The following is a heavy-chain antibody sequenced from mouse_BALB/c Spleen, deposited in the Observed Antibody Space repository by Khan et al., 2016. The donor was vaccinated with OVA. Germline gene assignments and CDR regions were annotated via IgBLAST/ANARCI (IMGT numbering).Heavy chain of an antibody. CDR2: INPHIGET. Sequence: EVQLQQSGPELVKPGASVKISCKASGYSFTGYFMNWVMQSHGKSLEWIGRINPHIGETFYNPKFKGKATLTVDESSSTAHMELRSLASEDSAVXYCARIYGSDFDYWGQGTTLTVSS. CDR3: ARIYGSDFDY. V-gene: IGHV1-20*02. CDR1: GYSFTGYF. D-gene: IGHD1-1*01. J-gene: IGHJ2*01.